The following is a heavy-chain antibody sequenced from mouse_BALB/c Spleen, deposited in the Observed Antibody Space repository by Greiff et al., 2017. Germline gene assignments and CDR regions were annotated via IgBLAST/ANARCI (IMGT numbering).Heavy chain of an antibody. CDR1: GYSITSGYS. V-gene: IGHV3-1*02. D-gene: IGHD1-1*01. J-gene: IGHJ4*01. Sequence: EVKLMESGPDLVTPSQSLSLTCTVTGYSITSGYSWHWIRQFPGNKLEWMGYIHYSGSTNYNPSLKSRISIARDTSKNQFFLQLNSVTTEDTATCYSARKDDGSSYAMDYWGQGTSVTVAS. CDR2: IHYSGST. CDR3: ARKDDGSSYAMDY.